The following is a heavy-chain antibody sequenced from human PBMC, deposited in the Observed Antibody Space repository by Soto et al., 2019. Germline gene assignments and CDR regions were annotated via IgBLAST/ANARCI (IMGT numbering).Heavy chain of an antibody. CDR3: ARRTGCDACHF. CDR1: GGSLTSNDW. V-gene: IGHV4-4*02. Sequence: QVQLQESGPGLVQPSGTLSLTCAVSGGSLTSNDWWTWVRQPPGKGLEWVGQIHHSGSTFSNPSLRRMIAVSISVTANHFSLHLDSVTAADTTLYSCARRTGCDACHFWGPGTMVTVSS. D-gene: IGHD7-27*01. J-gene: IGHJ3*01. CDR2: IHHSGST.